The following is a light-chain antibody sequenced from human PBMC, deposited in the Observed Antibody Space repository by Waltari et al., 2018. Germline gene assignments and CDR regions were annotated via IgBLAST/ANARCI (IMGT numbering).Light chain of an antibody. CDR3: QKYNSAPPT. Sequence: IQITQSPSSPSASVGDRVAITCRASQDIVNFLAWYQQKPGRVPKLLIYAASTTQLGVPSRFRGSGSGTDFTLTISSLQAEDVATYYCQKYNSAPPTFGQGTKVEIK. CDR1: QDIVNF. CDR2: AAS. J-gene: IGKJ2*01. V-gene: IGKV1-27*01.